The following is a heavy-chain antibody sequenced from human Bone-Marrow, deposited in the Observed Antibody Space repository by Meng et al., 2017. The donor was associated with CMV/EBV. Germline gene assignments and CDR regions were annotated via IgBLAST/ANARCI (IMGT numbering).Heavy chain of an antibody. CDR1: GCTFSSYA. V-gene: IGHV1-69*05. CDR2: IIPIFGTA. Sequence: SVKVSCKASGCTFSSYAISWVRQAPGQGLEWMGGIIPIFGTANYAQKFQGRVTITTDESTSTAYMELSSLRSEDTAVYYCARGRVPRELLRNAFDIWGQGTMVTVSS. CDR3: ARGRVPRELLRNAFDI. D-gene: IGHD1-26*01. J-gene: IGHJ3*02.